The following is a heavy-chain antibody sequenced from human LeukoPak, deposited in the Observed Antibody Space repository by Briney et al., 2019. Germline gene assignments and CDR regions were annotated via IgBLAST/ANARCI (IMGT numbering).Heavy chain of an antibody. CDR3: AKAQIRFLEWEDDY. CDR2: ISGSGGST. V-gene: IGHV3-23*01. CDR1: GFTFSSYA. D-gene: IGHD3-3*01. Sequence: GGSLRLSCAASGFTFSSYAMSWVRQAPGKGLEWVSAISGSGGSTYYADSVKGRFTLSRDNSKNTLYLQMNSLRAEDTAVYYCAKAQIRFLEWEDDYWGQGTLVTVSS. J-gene: IGHJ4*02.